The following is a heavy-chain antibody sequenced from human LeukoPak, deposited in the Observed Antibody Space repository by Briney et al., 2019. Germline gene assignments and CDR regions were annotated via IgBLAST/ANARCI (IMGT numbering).Heavy chain of an antibody. CDR1: GFTFSSYA. D-gene: IGHD6-13*01. CDR2: ISGSGGST. CDR3: ARVNLYSSSWYKSLYYYYYYMDV. Sequence: GGSLRLSCAASGFTFSSYAMSWVRQAPGKGLEWVSAISGSGGSTYYADSVKGRFTISRDNSKNTLYLQMNSLRAEDTALYYCARVNLYSSSWYKSLYYYYYYMDVWGKGTTVTVSS. J-gene: IGHJ6*03. V-gene: IGHV3-23*01.